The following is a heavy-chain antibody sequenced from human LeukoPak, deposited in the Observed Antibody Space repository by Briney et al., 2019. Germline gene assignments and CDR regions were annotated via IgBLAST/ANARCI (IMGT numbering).Heavy chain of an antibody. J-gene: IGHJ3*02. CDR1: GFTFSSYW. Sequence: GGSLRLSCAASGFTFSSYWMSWVRQAPGKGLEWVANIKQDGSEKYYVDSVKGRFTISRDNAKNSLYLQMNSLRAEDTAVYYCARDFLSYGRYSAFDIWGQGTMVTVSS. D-gene: IGHD5-18*01. V-gene: IGHV3-7*03. CDR2: IKQDGSEK. CDR3: ARDFLSYGRYSAFDI.